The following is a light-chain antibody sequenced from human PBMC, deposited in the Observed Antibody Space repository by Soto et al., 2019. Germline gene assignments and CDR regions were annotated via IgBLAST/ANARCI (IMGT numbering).Light chain of an antibody. V-gene: IGLV2-23*01. Sequence: QSALTQPASVSGCPGQSITISCTGTSSDVGSYNLVSWYQQHPGKAPKLMIYEGSKRPSGVSNRFSGSKSGNTASLTISGLQAEDEADYYCCSYAGSSTLNVVFGGGTQLTVL. J-gene: IGLJ2*01. CDR1: SSDVGSYNL. CDR3: CSYAGSSTLNVV. CDR2: EGS.